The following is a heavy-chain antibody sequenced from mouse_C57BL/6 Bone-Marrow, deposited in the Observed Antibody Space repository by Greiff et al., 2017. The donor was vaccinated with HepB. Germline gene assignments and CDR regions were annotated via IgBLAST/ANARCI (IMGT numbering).Heavy chain of an antibody. CDR3: ARHSINTALTPNVLGY. V-gene: IGHV3-6*01. CDR1: GYSITSGYF. CDR2: ISYDGSN. D-gene: IGHD2-10*02. J-gene: IGHJ2*01. Sequence: EVKLQESGPGLVKPSQSLSLTCSVTGYSITSGYFWNWFRQFPGNKLEWMGYISYDGSNNYNQSLKNRISITRDTSKNQFFLKLNSLPTKNTAKYNNARHSINTALTPNVLGYCGQCPTLTASS.